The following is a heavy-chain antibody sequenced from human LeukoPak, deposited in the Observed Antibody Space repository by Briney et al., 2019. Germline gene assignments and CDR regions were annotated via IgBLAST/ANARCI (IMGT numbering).Heavy chain of an antibody. CDR1: GFTLISYA. J-gene: IGHJ6*03. V-gene: IGHV3-23*01. D-gene: IGHD2-21*01. CDR3: AKDCGLYGFYDCYMD. CDR2: INGSGGRT. Sequence: PGGSLRLSCAASGFTLISYAMSWVRQAPGKGLEWVSPINGSGGRTYYAGSVKGRFTISRDNSTNTLYMQMNSLRDEDTDVYLFAKDCGLYGFYDCYMD.